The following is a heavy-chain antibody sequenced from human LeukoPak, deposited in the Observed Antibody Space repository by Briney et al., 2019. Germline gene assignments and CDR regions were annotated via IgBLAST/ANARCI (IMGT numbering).Heavy chain of an antibody. J-gene: IGHJ4*02. CDR2: INHSGST. CDR3: ARVTGYDWESSFDY. D-gene: IGHD5-12*01. CDR1: GGSLSSSTYH. V-gene: IGHV4-39*07. Sequence: SETLSLTCSVSGGSLSSSTYHWGWLRQPPGKGLEWIGEINHSGSTNYNPSLRSRVTISVDTSKNQFSLKLSSVTAADTAVYFCARVTGYDWESSFDYWGQGTLVTVSS.